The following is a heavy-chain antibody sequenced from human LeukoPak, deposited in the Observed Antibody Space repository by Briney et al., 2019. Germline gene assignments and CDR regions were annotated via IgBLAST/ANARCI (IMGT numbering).Heavy chain of an antibody. CDR2: IYYSGST. CDR3: AREPTVVTGAFDI. Sequence: SETLSLTCTVSGGSISSGDYYWSWIRQPPGRGLEWIGYIYYSGSTYYNPSLKSRVTISVDTSKNQFPLKLSSVTAADTAVYYCAREPTVVTGAFDIWGQGTMVTVSS. J-gene: IGHJ3*02. D-gene: IGHD4-23*01. V-gene: IGHV4-30-4*08. CDR1: GGSISSGDYY.